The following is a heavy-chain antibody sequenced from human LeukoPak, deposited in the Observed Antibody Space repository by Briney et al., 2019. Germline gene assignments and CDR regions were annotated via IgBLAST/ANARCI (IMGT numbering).Heavy chain of an antibody. D-gene: IGHD6-6*01. V-gene: IGHV3-33*01. J-gene: IGHJ4*02. CDR3: ARDSGIAAPSDY. Sequence: PGGSLRLSCAASGFTFSSYGMHWVRQAPGKGLEWVAVIWYDGSNKYYADSVKGRFTISRDNSKNTLYLQMNSLRAEDTAVYYCARDSGIAAPSDYWGQGTLVTVSS. CDR2: IWYDGSNK. CDR1: GFTFSSYG.